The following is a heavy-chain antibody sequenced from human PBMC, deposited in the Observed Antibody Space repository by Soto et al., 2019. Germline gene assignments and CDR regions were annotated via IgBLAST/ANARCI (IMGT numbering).Heavy chain of an antibody. CDR1: GGSFSGYY. CDR2: INHSGST. D-gene: IGHD3-3*01. Sequence: SETLSLTCAVYGGSFSGYYWSWIRQPPGKGLEWIGEINHSGSTNYNPSLKSRVTISVDASKNQFSLKLSSVTAADTAVYYCARESLGDYDFWSGYYTGWFDPWGQGTLVTVSS. CDR3: ARESLGDYDFWSGYYTGWFDP. V-gene: IGHV4-34*01. J-gene: IGHJ5*02.